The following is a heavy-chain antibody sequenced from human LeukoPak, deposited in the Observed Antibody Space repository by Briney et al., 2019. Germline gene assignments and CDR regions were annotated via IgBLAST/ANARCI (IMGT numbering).Heavy chain of an antibody. CDR3: AKPSSPIGSNYGYYFYGMDV. CDR2: IIPILGIA. D-gene: IGHD4-11*01. J-gene: IGHJ6*02. Sequence: SVKVSCKASGGTFSSYAISWVRQAPGQGLEWMGRIIPILGIANYAQKFQGRVTITADKSTSTAYMELSSLRAEDTAVYYCAKPSSPIGSNYGYYFYGMDVWGQGTTVTVSS. CDR1: GGTFSSYA. V-gene: IGHV1-69*04.